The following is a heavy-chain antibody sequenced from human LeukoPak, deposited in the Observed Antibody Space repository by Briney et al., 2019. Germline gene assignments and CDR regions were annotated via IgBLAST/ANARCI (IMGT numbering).Heavy chain of an antibody. V-gene: IGHV4-39*01. CDR1: GGSISSSTYY. CDR2: IYYTGNT. D-gene: IGHD2-15*01. Sequence: SETLSLTCTVSGGSISSSTYYWGWIRQPPGKGLEWIGSIYYTGNTYYNPSLKSRVTISVDTSRNQFSLKLSSVTAADTAVYYCAPQGPNCSGGTGFFDYWGQGTLVTVSS. J-gene: IGHJ4*02. CDR3: APQGPNCSGGTGFFDY.